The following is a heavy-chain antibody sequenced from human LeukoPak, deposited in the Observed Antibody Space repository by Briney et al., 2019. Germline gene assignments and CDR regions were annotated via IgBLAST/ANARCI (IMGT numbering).Heavy chain of an antibody. CDR3: ARGHYGGNRYFDI. V-gene: IGHV1-8*01. CDR2: IHPNSGKT. D-gene: IGHD4-23*01. Sequence: ASVKVSCKASGYTFRSYEVNWVRQAPGQGLEWVGWIHPNSGKTGYAQKFQGRVTMTRDTSTETAFMELSSLKFDDTAIFYCARGHYGGNRYFDIWGQGTLVTVSS. J-gene: IGHJ4*02. CDR1: GYTFRSYE.